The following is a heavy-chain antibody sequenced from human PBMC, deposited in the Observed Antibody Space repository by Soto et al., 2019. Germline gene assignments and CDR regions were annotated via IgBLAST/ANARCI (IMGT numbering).Heavy chain of an antibody. CDR1: GGSISSSSYY. V-gene: IGHV4-39*01. CDR2: IYYSGST. D-gene: IGHD3-10*01. CDR3: ARLITMVRGVIFYYYYGMDV. Sequence: SETLSLTCTVSGGSISSSSYYWGWIRQPPGKGLEWIGSIYYSGSTYYNPSLKSRVTISVDTSKNQFSLKLSSVTAADTAVYYCARLITMVRGVIFYYYYGMDVWGQGTTVTVYS. J-gene: IGHJ6*02.